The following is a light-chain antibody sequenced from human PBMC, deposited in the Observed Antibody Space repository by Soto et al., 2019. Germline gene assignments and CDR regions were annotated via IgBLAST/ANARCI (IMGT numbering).Light chain of an antibody. Sequence: DFQMTQSPSTLSGSVGDRVTITCRASQTISSWLAWYQQKPGKAPKLLIYKAYTLKSGVPSRFSGSGSGTEFTLTIRSLQPDDFATYYCQHYNSYSEAVGQGTRLEIK. CDR3: QHYNSYSEA. CDR2: KAY. CDR1: QTISSW. J-gene: IGKJ5*01. V-gene: IGKV1-5*03.